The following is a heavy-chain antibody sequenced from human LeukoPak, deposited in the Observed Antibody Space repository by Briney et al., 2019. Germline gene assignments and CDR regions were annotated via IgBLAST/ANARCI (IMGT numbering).Heavy chain of an antibody. CDR1: GFTFSGSA. Sequence: PGGSLRLSCAASGFTFSGSAMHWVRQASGKGLEWVGRIRSKANSYATAYAASVKGRFTISRDDSKNTAYLQMNSLKTEDTAVYYCTRHERYCSGGSCYNWFDPWGQGTLVTVSS. J-gene: IGHJ5*02. V-gene: IGHV3-73*01. CDR2: IRSKANSYAT. D-gene: IGHD2-15*01. CDR3: TRHERYCSGGSCYNWFDP.